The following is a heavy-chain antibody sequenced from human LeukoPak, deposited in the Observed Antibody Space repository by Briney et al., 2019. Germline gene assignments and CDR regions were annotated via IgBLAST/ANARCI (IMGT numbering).Heavy chain of an antibody. D-gene: IGHD2-15*01. V-gene: IGHV3-7*01. Sequence: GGSLRLSCAASGFTFSSYWMSWVRQAPGKVLEWVADIKEDGSEKYYVDSVKGRFTISRQNAKSSLFLQMNSLRAEDTAVYYCARHRSGGSQDDAFDIWGQGTMVTVSS. CDR1: GFTFSSYW. CDR2: IKEDGSEK. CDR3: ARHRSGGSQDDAFDI. J-gene: IGHJ3*02.